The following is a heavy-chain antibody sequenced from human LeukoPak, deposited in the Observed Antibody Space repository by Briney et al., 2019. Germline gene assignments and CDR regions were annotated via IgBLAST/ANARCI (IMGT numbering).Heavy chain of an antibody. CDR1: GYSISSGFY. Sequence: SETLSLTCTVSGYSISSGFYWGWIRQPPGKGLEWIGSIYHSGSTYYNPSLESRVTISVDTSKNQFSLKVISVTAADTAVYYCARVPTVTFFDYWGQGTLVTVSS. CDR2: IYHSGST. V-gene: IGHV4-38-2*02. J-gene: IGHJ4*02. D-gene: IGHD4-17*01. CDR3: ARVPTVTFFDY.